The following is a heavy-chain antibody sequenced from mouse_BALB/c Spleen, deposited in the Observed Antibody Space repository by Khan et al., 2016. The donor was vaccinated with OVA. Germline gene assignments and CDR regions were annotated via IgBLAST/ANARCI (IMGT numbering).Heavy chain of an antibody. J-gene: IGHJ4*01. CDR1: GYTFTNYG. D-gene: IGHD2-14*01. Sequence: QVQLKESGPELKKPGETVKISCKASGYTFTNYGMNWVKQAPGKGLKWMGWINTYTGEPTYADDFKGRFAFSLETSASTAYLQINNLKNEDTATYFCARVGYNVTMDYWGQGTSVTVSS. V-gene: IGHV9-3-1*01. CDR2: INTYTGEP. CDR3: ARVGYNVTMDY.